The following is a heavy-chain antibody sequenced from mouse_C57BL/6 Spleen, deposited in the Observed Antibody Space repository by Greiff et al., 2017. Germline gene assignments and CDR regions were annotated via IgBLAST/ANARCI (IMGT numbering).Heavy chain of an antibody. CDR3: ARSDRGLGEKDY. Sequence: QVQLQQPGTELVKPGASVTLSCKASGYTFTSYWMHWVKQRPGHGLEWIGNINPSNGGTNYNEKFKSKATLTVDKSSSTAYMQLRSLTSEDSAVYYCARSDRGLGEKDYWGQGTSLTVSS. J-gene: IGHJ2*02. D-gene: IGHD3-1*01. CDR1: GYTFTSYW. V-gene: IGHV1-53*01. CDR2: INPSNGGT.